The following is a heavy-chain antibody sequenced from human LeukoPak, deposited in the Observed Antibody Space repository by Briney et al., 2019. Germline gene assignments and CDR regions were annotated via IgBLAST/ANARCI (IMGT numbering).Heavy chain of an antibody. CDR2: ISPNSGDT. D-gene: IGHD3-9*01. V-gene: IGHV1-2*02. CDR3: ARDLLRYFDWSNHAFDI. CDR1: GYTLRNYD. J-gene: IGHJ3*02. Sequence: ASVKVSCKASGYTLRNYDISWVRQAPGQGLEWMGWISPNSGDTNYAQKFRGRVTMTRDTSISTAYMELRSLRSDDTAVYYCARDLLRYFDWSNHAFDIWGQGTMVTVSS.